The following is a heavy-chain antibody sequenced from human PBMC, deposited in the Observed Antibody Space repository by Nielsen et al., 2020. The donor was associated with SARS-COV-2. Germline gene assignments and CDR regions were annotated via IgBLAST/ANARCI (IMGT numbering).Heavy chain of an antibody. CDR3: ARARYCSGGSCYSLYGMDV. D-gene: IGHD2-15*01. CDR1: GGSISSGGYY. CDR2: IYYSGST. J-gene: IGHJ6*02. Sequence: SETLSLTCTVSGGSISSGGYYWSWIRQHPGKGLEWIGYIYYSGSTYYNPSLKSRVTISVDTSKNQFSLKLSSVTAADTAVYYCARARYCSGGSCYSLYGMDVWGQGTTVTVSS. V-gene: IGHV4-31*03.